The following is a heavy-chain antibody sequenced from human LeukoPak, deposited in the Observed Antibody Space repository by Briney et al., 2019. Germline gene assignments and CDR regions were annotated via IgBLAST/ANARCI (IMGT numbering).Heavy chain of an antibody. CDR3: ARLYSGSYYGDY. V-gene: IGHV1-18*01. CDR1: GYTFTSYG. Sequence: ASVKVSCKASGYTFTSYGISWVRQAPGQGLEWMGWISAYNGNTNYAQKLQGRVTMTTDTSTSTAYMELSRLRSDDTAVYYCARLYSGSYYGDYWGQGTLVTVSS. J-gene: IGHJ4*02. D-gene: IGHD1-26*01. CDR2: ISAYNGNT.